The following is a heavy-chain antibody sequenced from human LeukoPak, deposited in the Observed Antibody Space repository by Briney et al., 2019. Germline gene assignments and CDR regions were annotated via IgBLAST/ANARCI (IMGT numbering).Heavy chain of an antibody. CDR1: GYSLTSYW. V-gene: IGHV5-51*01. CDR2: IYPGDSDT. J-gene: IGHJ4*02. D-gene: IGHD3-22*01. CDR3: ARPYYYDSSGYLVGLGY. Sequence: GESLKISCKGSGYSLTSYWIGWVRQMPGKGLEWMGIIYPGDSDTRYSPSFQGQVTISADKSISTAYLQWSSLKASDTAMYYCARPYYYDSSGYLVGLGYWGQGTLVTVSS.